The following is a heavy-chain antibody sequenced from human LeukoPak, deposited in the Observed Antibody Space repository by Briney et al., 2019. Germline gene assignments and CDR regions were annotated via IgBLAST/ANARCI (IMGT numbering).Heavy chain of an antibody. J-gene: IGHJ6*04. V-gene: IGHV4-39*07. CDR1: GGSISSSSYY. CDR3: ARDRGITMVRGVIPLNV. D-gene: IGHD3-10*01. Sequence: PSETLSLTCTVSGGSISSSSYYWGWIRQPPGKGLEWIGSIYYSGSTNYNPSLKSRVTISVDTSKNQFSLKLSSVTAADTAVYYCARDRGITMVRGVIPLNVWGKGTTVTVSS. CDR2: IYYSGST.